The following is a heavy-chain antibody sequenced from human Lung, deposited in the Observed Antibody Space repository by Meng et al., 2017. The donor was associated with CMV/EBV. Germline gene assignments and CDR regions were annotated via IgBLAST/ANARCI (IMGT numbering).Heavy chain of an antibody. CDR1: GYTFTSYG. D-gene: IGHD1-20*01. J-gene: IGHJ5*02. CDR2: ISAYNGNT. CDR3: ARVMAVGYNWNHYGGEVNWCEP. V-gene: IGHV1-18*01. Sequence: ASVKVSCKASGYTFTSYGISWVRQAPGQGLEWMGWISAYNGNTNYAQKLQGRVTMTTDTSTSTAYMELRSLRSDDTAVYYCARVMAVGYNWNHYGGEVNWCEPWXQGTXVTVDS.